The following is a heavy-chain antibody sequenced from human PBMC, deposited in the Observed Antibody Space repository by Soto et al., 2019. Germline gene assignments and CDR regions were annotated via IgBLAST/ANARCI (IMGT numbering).Heavy chain of an antibody. Sequence: EASVKVSCKASGYTFTSYGISWVRQAPGQGLEWMGWISAYNGNTNYAQKLQGRVTMTTDTSTSTAYMELRSLRSDDTAVYYCAREIQVSVVVITTSWFDPWGQGTLVTVSS. CDR1: GYTFTSYG. V-gene: IGHV1-18*01. D-gene: IGHD3-22*01. CDR3: AREIQVSVVVITTSWFDP. J-gene: IGHJ5*02. CDR2: ISAYNGNT.